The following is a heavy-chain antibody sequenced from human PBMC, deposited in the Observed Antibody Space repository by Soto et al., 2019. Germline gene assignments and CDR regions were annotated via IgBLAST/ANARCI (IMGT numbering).Heavy chain of an antibody. CDR3: ARGGYYDLWRAFDI. D-gene: IGHD3-3*01. Sequence: GASVKVSCKASGSTFPGYVINWVGQAPGQGLEWMGWINPNSGDTNYAQKFQGWVTMTRDTSISTAYMELSRLRSDDTAVYYCARGGYYDLWRAFDIWGQGTRVTLSS. V-gene: IGHV1-2*04. J-gene: IGHJ3*02. CDR2: INPNSGDT. CDR1: GSTFPGYV.